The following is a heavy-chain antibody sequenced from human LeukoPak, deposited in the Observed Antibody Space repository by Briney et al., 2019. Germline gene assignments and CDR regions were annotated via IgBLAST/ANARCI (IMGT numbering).Heavy chain of an antibody. CDR1: GYTFSSYG. CDR2: ISLYKGNT. V-gene: IGHV1-18*01. Sequence: ASVKVSCKASGYTFSSYGISWVRQAPGQGLEWMGWISLYKGNTNYAQKLQGRVTMTTDTSTSTAYMELRSLRSDDTAVYYCARYCSSTSCYGYAFDIWGQGTMVTVSS. CDR3: ARYCSSTSCYGYAFDI. D-gene: IGHD2-2*01. J-gene: IGHJ3*02.